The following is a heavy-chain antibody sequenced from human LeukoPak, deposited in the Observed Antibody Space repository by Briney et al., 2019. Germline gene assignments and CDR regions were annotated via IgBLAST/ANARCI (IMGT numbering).Heavy chain of an antibody. CDR2: IKQDGSEK. CDR3: ARERNYYGSGSHDY. Sequence: GGSLRLSCAASGFTFSSYWMSWVRQAPGKGLEWVANIKQDGSEKYYVDSVKGRFTISRDNAKNSLYLQMNSLRAEDTAVYYCARERNYYGSGSHDYWGQGTLVTVSS. D-gene: IGHD3-10*01. J-gene: IGHJ4*02. V-gene: IGHV3-7*01. CDR1: GFTFSSYW.